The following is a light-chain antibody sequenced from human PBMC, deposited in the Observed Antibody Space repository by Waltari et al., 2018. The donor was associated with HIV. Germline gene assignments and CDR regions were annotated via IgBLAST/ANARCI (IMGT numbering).Light chain of an antibody. CDR3: CSYAGSYTWV. CDR1: TSDVGAYNF. CDR2: DVS. J-gene: IGLJ3*02. V-gene: IGLV2-11*01. Sequence: QSALTQPPSVSGSPGQSVTISCTGPTSDVGAYNFVSWYQQHPGKAPKVLIYDVSKRPSGVPDRFSGSKSGNTASLTISGLQAEDEADYYCCSYAGSYTWVFGGGTKLTVL.